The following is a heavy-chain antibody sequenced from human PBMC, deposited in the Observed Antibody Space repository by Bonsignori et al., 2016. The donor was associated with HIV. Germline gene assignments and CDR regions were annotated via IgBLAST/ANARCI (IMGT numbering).Heavy chain of an antibody. CDR3: AMSHFYGYQDY. Sequence: QVQLQESGPGLVKPSETLSLTCTVSDESISNSSYYWGWIRQPPGRAWSGLGRISYSGGTVLQPAPQSRVTISVDTAKNQFSLTLSSVTAADTAVYYCAMSHFYGYQDYWGXGTLVTVSS. D-gene: IGHD5-18*01. CDR2: ISYSGGT. CDR1: DESISNSSYY. J-gene: IGHJ4*02. V-gene: IGHV4-39*07.